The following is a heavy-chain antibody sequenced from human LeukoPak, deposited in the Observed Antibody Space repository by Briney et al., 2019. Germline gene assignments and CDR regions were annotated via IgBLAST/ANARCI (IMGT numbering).Heavy chain of an antibody. Sequence: GRSLRLSCAASGFKFYSYAMHWVRQAPGKGLEWVASISFDGSEKYYRDSVKGRFTISRDNSKNTVSLQMNSLRPEDTAVYYCARSPGPAAVAFDYWGQGTLVTVSS. J-gene: IGHJ4*02. D-gene: IGHD6-13*01. CDR2: ISFDGSEK. V-gene: IGHV3-30*04. CDR3: ARSPGPAAVAFDY. CDR1: GFKFYSYA.